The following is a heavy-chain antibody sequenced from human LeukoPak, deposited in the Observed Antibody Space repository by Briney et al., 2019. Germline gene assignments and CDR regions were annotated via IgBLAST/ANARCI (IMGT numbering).Heavy chain of an antibody. Sequence: SETLSLTCAVYGGSFSGYYWSWIRQPPGKGLEWIGEINHSGSTNYNPSLKSRVTISVDTSKNQFSLKLSSVTAADTAVYYCARVGIAVAGSDYWGQGTLVTVSS. J-gene: IGHJ4*02. V-gene: IGHV4-34*01. CDR3: ARVGIAVAGSDY. CDR2: INHSGST. D-gene: IGHD6-19*01. CDR1: GGSFSGYY.